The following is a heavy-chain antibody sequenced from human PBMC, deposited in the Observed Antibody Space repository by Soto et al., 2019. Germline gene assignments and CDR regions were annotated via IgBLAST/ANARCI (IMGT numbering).Heavy chain of an antibody. D-gene: IGHD6-19*01. CDR3: VKDGSSGWPYYYGLDV. J-gene: IGHJ6*02. CDR1: GFTFSSYG. Sequence: GGSLRLSCAASGFTFSSYGMHWVRQAPGKGLEWVAVISYDGRNKYYADSVKGRFTISRDNSKNTLYLQMSSLRAEDTAVYYCVKDGSSGWPYYYGLDVWGQGTTVTVSS. CDR2: ISYDGRNK. V-gene: IGHV3-30*18.